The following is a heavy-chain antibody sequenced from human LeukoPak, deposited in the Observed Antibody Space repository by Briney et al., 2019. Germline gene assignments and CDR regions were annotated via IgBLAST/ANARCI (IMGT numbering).Heavy chain of an antibody. CDR2: VGTGGDT. J-gene: IGHJ3*02. V-gene: IGHV3-13*01. D-gene: IGHD6-13*01. CDR3: ARRSAAAGIDAFDI. CDR1: GFSFRNYD. Sequence: PGGSLRLSCSASGFSFRNYDMHWVRHPTGKSLECVSAVGTGGDTYYAGSVKGRFTVVRENAKNTLYLQMNSLRAGDTAMYYCARRSAAAGIDAFDIWGQGTMVTVSS.